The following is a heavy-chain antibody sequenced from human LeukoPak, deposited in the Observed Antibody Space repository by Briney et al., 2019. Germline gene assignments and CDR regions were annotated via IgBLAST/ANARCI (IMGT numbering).Heavy chain of an antibody. Sequence: ADSLSVSCTASGYTFTSYYLYWVRHPPAPGIDWKGLSNPSGGSTTSAQKFQGRLTMTSDTSTRTVYMELRTLRPGDTAVCYCARGPGPADDGGGYCFDYWGQGTLVPVSS. J-gene: IGHJ4*02. CDR1: GYTFTSYY. D-gene: IGHD3-22*01. V-gene: IGHV1-46*01. CDR3: ARGPGPADDGGGYCFDY. CDR2: SNPSGGST.